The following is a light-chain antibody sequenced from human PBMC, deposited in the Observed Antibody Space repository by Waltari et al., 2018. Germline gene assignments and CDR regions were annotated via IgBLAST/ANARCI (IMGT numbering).Light chain of an antibody. CDR1: TVASGGYNY. Sequence: SPLTQPDSVLGPPGQSIPIPSSGFTVASGGYNYVPRTHQPPGEAPKVIINDATNRPSGVSNRCSGSKSGSSASLIISGLQPEDEAVYYCSSFTSSTTGIFGGGTKLTVL. V-gene: IGLV2-14*03. CDR2: DAT. J-gene: IGLJ2*01. CDR3: SSFTSSTTGI.